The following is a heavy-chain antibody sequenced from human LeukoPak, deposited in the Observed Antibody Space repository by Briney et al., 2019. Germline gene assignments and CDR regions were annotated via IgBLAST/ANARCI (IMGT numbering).Heavy chain of an antibody. CDR3: ARLQYCSGTSCYWFDP. CDR1: GGSISSGLYS. CDR2: IYHTGST. Sequence: SETLSLTCDVSGGSISSGLYSWSWIRQPLGKGLEWIGYIYHTGSTYYNPSLKSRVTISVDTSKNQFSLRLSSVTAADTAVYYCARLQYCSGTSCYWFDPWGQGTLVAVSS. D-gene: IGHD2-2*01. V-gene: IGHV4-30-2*01. J-gene: IGHJ5*02.